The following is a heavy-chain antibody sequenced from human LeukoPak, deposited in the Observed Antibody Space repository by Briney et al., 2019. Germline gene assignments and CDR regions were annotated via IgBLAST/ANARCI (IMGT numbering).Heavy chain of an antibody. CDR2: IYYSGST. CDR3: ARGRHYDILTGYYSGWYFDL. CDR1: GGSISSYY. J-gene: IGHJ2*01. Sequence: PSETLSRTCTVSGGSISSYYWSWIRQPPGKGLEWIGYIYYSGSTNYNPSLKSRVTISVDTSKNQFSLKLSSVTAADTAVYYCARGRHYDILTGYYSGWYFDLWGRGTLVTVSS. D-gene: IGHD3-9*01. V-gene: IGHV4-59*01.